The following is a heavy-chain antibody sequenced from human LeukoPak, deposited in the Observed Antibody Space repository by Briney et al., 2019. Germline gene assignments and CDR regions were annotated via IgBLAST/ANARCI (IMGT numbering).Heavy chain of an antibody. CDR2: IHYSGST. Sequence: SETLSLTCTVCGGSISNYYWSWIRQPPGKGLEWIGFIHYSGSTNYNPSLKSRVTISVDTSKNQFSLKLTSVTAADTAVYYCARRVSSSSSGYDYWGQGTLVTVSS. CDR3: ARRVSSSSSGYDY. D-gene: IGHD6-6*01. J-gene: IGHJ4*02. CDR1: GGSISNYY. V-gene: IGHV4-59*08.